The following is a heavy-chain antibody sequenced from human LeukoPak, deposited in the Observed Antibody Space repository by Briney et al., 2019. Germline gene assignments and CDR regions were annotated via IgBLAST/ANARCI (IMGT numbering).Heavy chain of an antibody. D-gene: IGHD6-19*01. CDR1: GYRYSDYW. CDR3: ARTTTYSSGWYGAY. V-gene: IGHV5-51*01. Sequence: PGESLKISCKGSGYRYSDYWIGWVRQMPAKGLEWMGIIYGGDSETRYSPSLQGQVTISADKSINTAYLQWSSLKASDTAMYYCARTTTYSSGWYGAYWGQGTLVTVSS. J-gene: IGHJ4*02. CDR2: IYGGDSET.